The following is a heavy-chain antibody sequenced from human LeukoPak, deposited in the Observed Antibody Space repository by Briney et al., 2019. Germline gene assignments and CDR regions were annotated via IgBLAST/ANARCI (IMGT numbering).Heavy chain of an antibody. Sequence: GGSLRLSCAASGFTFSNYAIHWVRQAPGKGLEWVAFISYDGSNKHYADSVKGRFTISRDNSKNTLYLQMNSLRPEDTVVYYCARARFGYNRGPFDYWGQGILVTVSS. D-gene: IGHD5-24*01. J-gene: IGHJ4*02. V-gene: IGHV3-30-3*01. CDR3: ARARFGYNRGPFDY. CDR2: ISYDGSNK. CDR1: GFTFSNYA.